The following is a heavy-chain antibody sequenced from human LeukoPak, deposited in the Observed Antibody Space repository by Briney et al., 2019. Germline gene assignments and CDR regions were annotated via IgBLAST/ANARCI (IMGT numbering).Heavy chain of an antibody. CDR2: ISSSSSYI. CDR1: GFTFSSYS. V-gene: IGHV3-21*01. CDR3: ARARVGATAYFDY. D-gene: IGHD1-26*01. Sequence: GGSLRLSCAASGFTFSSYSMNWVRQAPGKGLEWVSSISSSSSYIYYADSVKGRFTISRDNAKNSLYLQMNSLRAEDTAVYYCARARVGATAYFDYWGQGTLVTVSS. J-gene: IGHJ4*02.